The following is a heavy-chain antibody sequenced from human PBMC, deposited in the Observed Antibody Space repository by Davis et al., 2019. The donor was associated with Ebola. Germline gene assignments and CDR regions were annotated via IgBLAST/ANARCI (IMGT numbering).Heavy chain of an antibody. CDR3: ARHKRAVPAAMSGYYYGMDV. D-gene: IGHD2-2*01. Sequence: LRLSCTVSGGSISSGGYYWSWIRQHPGKGLEWIGYIYYSGSTYYNPSLKSRVTISVDTSKNQFSLKLSSVTAADTAVYYCARHKRAVPAAMSGYYYGMDVWGQGTTVTVSS. CDR1: GGSISSGGYY. CDR2: IYYSGST. J-gene: IGHJ6*02. V-gene: IGHV4-31*03.